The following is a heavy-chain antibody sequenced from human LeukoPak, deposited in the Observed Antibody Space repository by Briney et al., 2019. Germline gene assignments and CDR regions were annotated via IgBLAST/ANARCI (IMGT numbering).Heavy chain of an antibody. CDR3: ARTVELLWFGELSQADFDY. CDR2: ISSSSYI. D-gene: IGHD3-10*01. Sequence: GGSLRLSCAASGFTFSSYSMNWVRQAPGKGLEWVSSISSSSYIYYADSVKGRFTISRDNAKNSLYLQMNSLRAEDTAVYYCARTVELLWFGELSQADFDYWGQGTLVTVSS. V-gene: IGHV3-21*01. CDR1: GFTFSSYS. J-gene: IGHJ4*02.